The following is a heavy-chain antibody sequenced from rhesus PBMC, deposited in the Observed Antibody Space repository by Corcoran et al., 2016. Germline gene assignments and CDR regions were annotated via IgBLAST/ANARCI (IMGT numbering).Heavy chain of an antibody. CDR3: ASTVAATPAFDF. D-gene: IGHD4-29*01. Sequence: QLQLQESGPGLVKPSETLSVTCAVSGGSTSSSYWSWIRQAPGKGLEWIGYIYGSGSSTNYNPSLKSRVTLSVDTSKNQLSLKLSSVTTADTAVYYCASTVAATPAFDFWGQGLRVTVSS. CDR1: GGSTSSSY. CDR2: IYGSGSST. V-gene: IGHV4-169*01. J-gene: IGHJ3*01.